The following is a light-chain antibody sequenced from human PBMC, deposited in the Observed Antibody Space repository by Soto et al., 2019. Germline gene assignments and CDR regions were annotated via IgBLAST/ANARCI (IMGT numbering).Light chain of an antibody. V-gene: IGKV1-5*03. CDR3: QHYSLYSPWT. J-gene: IGKJ1*01. Sequence: DIQMTQSPSTLSGSVGDRVTITCRASQTISIGLSWYQQKPGKAPTLLIYKASTLKSGVPSRFSGSGSGTEFTLTISSLQPDDSATYYCQHYSLYSPWTFGQGTKVDIK. CDR2: KAS. CDR1: QTISIG.